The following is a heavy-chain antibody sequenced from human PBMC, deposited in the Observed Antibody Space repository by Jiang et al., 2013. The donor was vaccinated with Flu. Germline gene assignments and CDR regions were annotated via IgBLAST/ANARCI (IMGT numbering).Heavy chain of an antibody. D-gene: IGHD2-2*01. Sequence: GLVKPSGTLSLTCAVSGGSISSSNWWSWVRQPPGKGLEWIGEIYHSGSTNYNPSLKSRVTISVDKSKNQFSLKLSSVTAADTAVYYCASYRPATAMMRYFDYWGQGTLVTVSS. V-gene: IGHV4-4*02. CDR3: ASYRPATAMMRYFDY. J-gene: IGHJ4*02. CDR2: IYHSGST. CDR1: GGSISSSNW.